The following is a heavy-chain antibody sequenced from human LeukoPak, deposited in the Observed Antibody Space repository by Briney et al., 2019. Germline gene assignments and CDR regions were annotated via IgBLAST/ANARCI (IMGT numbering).Heavy chain of an antibody. CDR1: GGSISDYY. D-gene: IGHD6-19*01. J-gene: IGHJ4*02. Sequence: SETLSLTCTVSGGSISDYYWSWIRQPPGKGLEWIAYIYYSGSTSYNPSLKSRVTMSVDTSKNRFSLKLSSVTAADTAVYYCARGGTSGWYPYYFDYWGQGTLVTVSS. CDR3: ARGGTSGWYPYYFDY. CDR2: IYYSGST. V-gene: IGHV4-59*12.